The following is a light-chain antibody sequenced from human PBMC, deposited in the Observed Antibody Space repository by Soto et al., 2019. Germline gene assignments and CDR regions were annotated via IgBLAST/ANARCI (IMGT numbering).Light chain of an antibody. CDR1: QSVSSN. V-gene: IGKV3-15*01. Sequence: IMMTLSLPTLSVYPRARATFSCRASQSVSSNFAWFQQKPGQAPRILMYDASTRATGISARFSGSGSGTEFTLTISSLQSEDFAVYYCQQYHNWPITFGQGARLEI. CDR2: DAS. J-gene: IGKJ5*01. CDR3: QQYHNWPIT.